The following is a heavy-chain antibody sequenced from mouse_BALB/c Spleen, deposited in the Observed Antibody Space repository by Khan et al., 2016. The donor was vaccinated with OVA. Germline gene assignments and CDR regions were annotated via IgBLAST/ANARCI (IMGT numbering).Heavy chain of an antibody. CDR1: GFTFSSFV. D-gene: IGHD1-1*02. Sequence: EVELVESGGGLMEPGGSLKLSCAASGFTFSSFVMSWVRQTPEKRLEWVATISSSATYTYYPDSVKGRFAISRDTAKNTLYLQMNSLRSDDTAIYYCTNGNYGWFAYWGQGTLVTVST. CDR3: TNGNYGWFAY. J-gene: IGHJ3*01. V-gene: IGHV5-9-1*01. CDR2: ISSSATYT.